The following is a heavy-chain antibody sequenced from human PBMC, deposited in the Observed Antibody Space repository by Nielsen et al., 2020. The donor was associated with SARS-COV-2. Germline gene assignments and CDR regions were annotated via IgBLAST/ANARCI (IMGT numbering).Heavy chain of an antibody. Sequence: GGSLRLSCAASGFTFSSYWMSWVRQAPGKGLEWVSAISGSGGSTYYADSVKGRFTISRDNSKNTLYLQMNSLRAEDTAVYYCARDLAAGPKDYWGQGTLVTVSS. V-gene: IGHV3-23*01. CDR2: ISGSGGST. CDR3: ARDLAAGPKDY. D-gene: IGHD6-25*01. CDR1: GFTFSSYW. J-gene: IGHJ4*02.